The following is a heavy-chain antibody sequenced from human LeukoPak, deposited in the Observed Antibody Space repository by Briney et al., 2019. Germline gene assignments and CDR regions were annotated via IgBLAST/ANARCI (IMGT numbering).Heavy chain of an antibody. Sequence: ASVKVSCKASGYTFTSYGIIWVRQAPGQGLEWMGWISAYNGNTNYAQKLQGRVTMTTDTSTSTAYMELRSLRSDDTAVYYCARGPYCSSTSCHFDFDYWGQGTLVTVSS. CDR1: GYTFTSYG. CDR3: ARGPYCSSTSCHFDFDY. V-gene: IGHV1-18*01. J-gene: IGHJ4*02. CDR2: ISAYNGNT. D-gene: IGHD2-2*01.